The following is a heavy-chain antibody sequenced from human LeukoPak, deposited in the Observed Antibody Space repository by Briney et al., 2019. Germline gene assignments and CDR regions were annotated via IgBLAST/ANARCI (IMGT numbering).Heavy chain of an antibody. V-gene: IGHV3-23*01. CDR3: AKVSSGGDCFVA. CDR1: GFTVSSNY. D-gene: IGHD2-21*02. J-gene: IGHJ5*02. CDR2: ISGSGGST. Sequence: GGSLRLSCAASGFTVSSNYMSWVRQAPGKGLEWVSAISGSGGSTYYADSVKGRFTISRDNSKNTLYLQMNSLRAEDTAVYYCAKVSSGGDCFVAWGQGTLVTVSS.